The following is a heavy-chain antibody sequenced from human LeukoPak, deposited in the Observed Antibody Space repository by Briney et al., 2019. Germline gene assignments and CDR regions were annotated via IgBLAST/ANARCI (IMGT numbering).Heavy chain of an antibody. J-gene: IGHJ6*02. CDR3: ARDQGQISGRNYYGLDV. Sequence: SETLSLTCVVSGGSISGYYWSWLRQPPGKGLEWIGYILNSGTTNYSPSLRSRVTISLDRSKKHFSLSLSSVTAADTAVYYCARDQGQISGRNYYGLDVWGQGTTVTVSS. V-gene: IGHV4-59*01. CDR2: ILNSGTT. D-gene: IGHD2-15*01. CDR1: GGSISGYY.